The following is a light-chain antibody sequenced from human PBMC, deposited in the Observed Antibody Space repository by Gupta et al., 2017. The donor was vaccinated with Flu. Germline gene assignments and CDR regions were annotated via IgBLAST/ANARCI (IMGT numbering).Light chain of an antibody. Sequence: EIVMTQSPATLSVSPGERATLSCRASQRVASNLAWYQQRPGQAPRLLIFGASTRATGVPARFSGSGSGTEFTLTISSRQSEDFAVYYCQQENNCPWTFGQGTKMEIK. CDR2: GAS. CDR1: QRVASN. CDR3: QQENNCPWT. J-gene: IGKJ2*01. V-gene: IGKV3-15*01.